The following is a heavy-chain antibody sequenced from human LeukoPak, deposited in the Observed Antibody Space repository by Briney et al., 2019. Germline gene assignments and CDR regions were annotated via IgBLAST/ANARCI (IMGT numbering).Heavy chain of an antibody. V-gene: IGHV3-7*01. CDR1: GFTSGFNYSEFW. Sequence: GGSLRLSCVASGFTSGFNYSEFWMNWVRQAPGKGLEWVANMKEDGSERYSVDSVEGRFTISRDNAKNSLFLQMNSLRAEDTAVYYCARDECSSTSCYRENWFDPWGQGTLVTVSS. CDR2: MKEDGSER. CDR3: ARDECSSTSCYRENWFDP. D-gene: IGHD2-2*01. J-gene: IGHJ5*02.